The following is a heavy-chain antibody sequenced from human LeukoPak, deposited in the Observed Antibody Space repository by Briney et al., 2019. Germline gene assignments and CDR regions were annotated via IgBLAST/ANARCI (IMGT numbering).Heavy chain of an antibody. CDR1: GFTFSSYG. J-gene: IGHJ4*02. Sequence: PGGSLRLSCAASGFTFSSYGMNWVRQAPGKGLEWVSYISTSSNRIDYADSVKGRFTMSRDNAKNLLYLQMSSLRDEDTAMYYCARVSAPGTSGWYFGYWGQGTLVTVSS. V-gene: IGHV3-48*02. D-gene: IGHD6-19*01. CDR3: ARVSAPGTSGWYFGY. CDR2: ISTSSNRI.